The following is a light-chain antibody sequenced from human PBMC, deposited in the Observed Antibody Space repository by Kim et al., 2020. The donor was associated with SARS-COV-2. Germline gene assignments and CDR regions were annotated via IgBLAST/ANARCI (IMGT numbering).Light chain of an antibody. CDR3: KQYGSSPYT. CDR2: GAS. CDR1: QRVSVNY. J-gene: IGKJ2*01. V-gene: IGKV3-20*01. Sequence: EVVLTQSPGTLSLSPGERATLSCRASQRVSVNYLAWFQQKPGQAPRLLIYGASSRATGIPDRFSGSGSGTDFTLTISRLEPEDFAVYYCKQYGSSPYTCGQGTKLEI.